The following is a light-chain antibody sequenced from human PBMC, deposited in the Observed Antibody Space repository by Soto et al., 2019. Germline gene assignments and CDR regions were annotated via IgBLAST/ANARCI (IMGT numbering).Light chain of an antibody. V-gene: IGKV1-9*01. Sequence: DIQLTQSPSFLSASVGDRVTIICRASQDINSYLAWYQQKAGKAPKLLIHTASTLQSGVPSRFSGSGSGTEFTLTISSLQPEDVATYYCQHRHSYPVTFGGGTKVEIK. J-gene: IGKJ4*01. CDR2: TAS. CDR1: QDINSY. CDR3: QHRHSYPVT.